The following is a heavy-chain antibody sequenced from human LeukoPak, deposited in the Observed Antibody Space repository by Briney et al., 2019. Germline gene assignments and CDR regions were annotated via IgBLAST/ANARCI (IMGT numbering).Heavy chain of an antibody. CDR3: AKAFAPNAYYYDSSGYFLPYYYYYGMDV. CDR1: GSTFTSHS. Sequence: GGSLRLSCAASGSTFTSHSMNWVRQAPGKGLEWVSAISGSGGSTYYADSVKGRFTISRDNSKNTLYLQMNSLRAEDTAVYYCAKAFAPNAYYYDSSGYFLPYYYYYGMDVWGQGTTVTVSS. CDR2: ISGSGGST. V-gene: IGHV3-23*01. D-gene: IGHD3-22*01. J-gene: IGHJ6*02.